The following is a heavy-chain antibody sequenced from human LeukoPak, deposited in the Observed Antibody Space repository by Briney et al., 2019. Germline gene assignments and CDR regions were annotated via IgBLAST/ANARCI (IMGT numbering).Heavy chain of an antibody. D-gene: IGHD3-10*01. CDR3: ARRPVNEGRGEDYFDY. CDR1: GGSISSSSYY. CDR2: IYYSGST. V-gene: IGHV4-39*07. Sequence: SETLSLTCTVSGGSISSSSYYWGWIRQPPGKGLEWIGSIYYSGSTYYNPSLKSRVTISVDTSKTQFSLKLSSVTAADTAVFYCARRPVNEGRGEDYFDYWGQGTLVTVSS. J-gene: IGHJ4*02.